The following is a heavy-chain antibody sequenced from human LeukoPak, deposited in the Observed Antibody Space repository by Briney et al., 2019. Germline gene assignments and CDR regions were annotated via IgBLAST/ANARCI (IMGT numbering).Heavy chain of an antibody. V-gene: IGHV3-66*01. CDR3: ARDCSSISCQHYFDY. D-gene: IGHD2-2*01. Sequence: PGGSLRLSCAASGFTVSSNYMSWVRQAPGKGLEWVSVIYSGGTKNYADSVKGRFTISRDNSKNTLYLQMNSVRAEDMAVYYCARDCSSISCQHYFDYWGQGTLVTVSS. J-gene: IGHJ4*02. CDR2: IYSGGTK. CDR1: GFTVSSNY.